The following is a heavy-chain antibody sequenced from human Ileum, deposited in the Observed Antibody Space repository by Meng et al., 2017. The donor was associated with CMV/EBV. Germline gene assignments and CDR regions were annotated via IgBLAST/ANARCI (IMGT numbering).Heavy chain of an antibody. Sequence: QGQWQQSGPGLVKPSLTLSLTCVISGDSVSSSSAAWNWIRQSPSRGLEWLGRTYYRSKWYYEYAVSVKSRITIIPDTSQNQISLQLNSVTPDDTAVYYCTYGWPLKYWGQGSLVTVSS. V-gene: IGHV6-1*01. J-gene: IGHJ4*02. D-gene: IGHD3-10*01. CDR3: TYGWPLKY. CDR2: TYYRSKWYY. CDR1: GDSVSSSSAA.